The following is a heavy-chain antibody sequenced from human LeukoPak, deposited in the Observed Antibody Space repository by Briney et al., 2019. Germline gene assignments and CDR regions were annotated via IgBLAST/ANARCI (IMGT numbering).Heavy chain of an antibody. CDR3: ASSLALDAFDI. CDR2: IYYSGST. CDR1: GGSISSYY. J-gene: IGHJ3*02. V-gene: IGHV4-59*01. Sequence: SETLSLTCTVSGGSISSYYWSWIRQPPGKGLEWIGYIYYSGSTNYNPSLKGRVTISVDTSKNQFSLKLSSVTAADTAVYYCASSLALDAFDIWGQGTMVTVSS.